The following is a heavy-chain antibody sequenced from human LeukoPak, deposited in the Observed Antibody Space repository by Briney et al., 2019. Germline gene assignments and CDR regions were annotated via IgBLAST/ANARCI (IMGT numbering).Heavy chain of an antibody. Sequence: GASVKVSCKASGYTFTDYYLHWVRQAPGQGLEWMGWISAYNGNTNYAQKLQGRVTMTTDTSTSTAYMELRSLRSDDTAVYYCARDPWATGPSDYWGQGTLVTVSS. CDR1: GYTFTDYY. J-gene: IGHJ4*02. CDR2: ISAYNGNT. V-gene: IGHV1-18*04. CDR3: ARDPWATGPSDY. D-gene: IGHD5-12*01.